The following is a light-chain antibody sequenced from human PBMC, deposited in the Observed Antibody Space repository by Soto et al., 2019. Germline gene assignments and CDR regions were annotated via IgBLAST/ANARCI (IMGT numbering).Light chain of an antibody. Sequence: ETVLTQSPATLSLSPGERATLSCRASQSVSSYLAWYQQKPGQAPRLLIYDASNRATGIPARFSGSGSGTDFTLTISSLEPDDFAVYYCLQRSNWPITFGQGTRLEIK. V-gene: IGKV3-11*01. CDR2: DAS. CDR3: LQRSNWPIT. J-gene: IGKJ5*01. CDR1: QSVSSY.